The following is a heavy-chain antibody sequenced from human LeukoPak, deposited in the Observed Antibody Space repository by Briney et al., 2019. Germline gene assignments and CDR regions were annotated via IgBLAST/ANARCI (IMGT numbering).Heavy chain of an antibody. CDR1: GGSFSGYY. CDR2: INHSGST. J-gene: IGHJ4*02. V-gene: IGHV4-34*01. Sequence: PSETLSLTCAVYGGSFSGYYWSWIRQPPGKGLEWIGEINHSGSTNYNPSLKSRVTISADTSKNQFSLKLSSVAAADTAVYYCARGRYYDFWSGLPFDYWGQGTLVTVSS. D-gene: IGHD3-3*01. CDR3: ARGRYYDFWSGLPFDY.